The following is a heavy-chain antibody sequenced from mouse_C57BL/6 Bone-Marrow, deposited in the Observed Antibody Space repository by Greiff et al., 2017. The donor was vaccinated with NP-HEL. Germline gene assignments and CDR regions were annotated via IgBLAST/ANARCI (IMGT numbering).Heavy chain of an antibody. CDR1: GYTFTDYY. CDR2: INPYNGGT. J-gene: IGHJ3*01. Sequence: EVQLQQSGPVLVKPGASVKMSCKASGYTFTDYYMNWVKQSHGKSLEWIGVINPYNGGTSYNQKFKGKATLTVDKSSSTAYMELNSLTSEDSAVYYCASYDYDDFAYWGQGTLVTVSA. CDR3: ASYDYDDFAY. D-gene: IGHD2-4*01. V-gene: IGHV1-19*01.